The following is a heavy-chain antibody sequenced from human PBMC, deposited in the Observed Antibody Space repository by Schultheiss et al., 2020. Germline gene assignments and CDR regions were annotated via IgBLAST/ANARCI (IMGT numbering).Heavy chain of an antibody. CDR2: IYYSGST. V-gene: IGHV4-61*05. CDR3: ARVSYYYDSSGYFPFDY. Sequence: SETLSLTCTVSGGSISSSSYYWGWIRQPPGKGLEWIGYIYYSGSTNYNPSLKSRVTISVDTSKNQFSLKLSSVTAADTAVYYCARVSYYYDSSGYFPFDYWGQGTMVTVSS. D-gene: IGHD3-22*01. J-gene: IGHJ4*02. CDR1: GGSISSSSYY.